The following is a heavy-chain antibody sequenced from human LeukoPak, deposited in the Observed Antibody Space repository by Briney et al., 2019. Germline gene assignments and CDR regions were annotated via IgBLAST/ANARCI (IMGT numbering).Heavy chain of an antibody. CDR2: ISDGGAAT. D-gene: IGHD2-8*02. CDR1: GFTFSNYA. V-gene: IGHV3-23*01. CDR3: AKALNVLVPSTSRWFDP. J-gene: IGHJ5*02. Sequence: GGSLRLSCAASGFTFSNYAMTWVRQPPGTGLEWVSTISDGGAATYYADSVKGRFTISRDNSKNTLSLQMNSLRAEDTAVYYCAKALNVLVPSTSRWFDPWGQGTLVTVSS.